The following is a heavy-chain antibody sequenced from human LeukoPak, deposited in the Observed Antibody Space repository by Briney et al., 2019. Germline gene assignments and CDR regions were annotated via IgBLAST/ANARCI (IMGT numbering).Heavy chain of an antibody. D-gene: IGHD6-19*01. CDR2: IYYSGHT. CDR1: GRSISSSSSY. V-gene: IGHV4-39*02. CDR3: ARDQWHYYYYMGV. Sequence: SETLSLTSTVSGRSISSSSSYWGWTRQPPGEGLECIGSIYYSGHTYYTPSLKSRRVTISVDTSKNQFSLRLSSVTAADTAVYYCARDQWHYYYYMGVWGKGSTVTVSS. J-gene: IGHJ6*03.